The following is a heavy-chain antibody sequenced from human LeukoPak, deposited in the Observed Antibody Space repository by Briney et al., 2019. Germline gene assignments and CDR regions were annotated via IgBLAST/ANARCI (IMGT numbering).Heavy chain of an antibody. CDR3: ARDYYSYSRGSWAFDI. V-gene: IGHV3-7*03. J-gene: IGHJ3*02. CDR1: AFTFSSYW. Sequence: PGGSLRLSCAASAFTFSSYWMSWVRQAPGNGLEWVANIDQDGSEKYYVGSMKGRITISRDTAKNSLYLQMNSLRAEDTAVYYCARDYYSYSRGSWAFDIWGQGTMVTVSS. CDR2: IDQDGSEK. D-gene: IGHD3-22*01.